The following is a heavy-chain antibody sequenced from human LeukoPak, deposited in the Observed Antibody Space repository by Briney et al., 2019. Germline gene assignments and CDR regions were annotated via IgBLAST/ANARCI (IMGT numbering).Heavy chain of an antibody. V-gene: IGHV1-69*13. CDR3: ARDEGYCSSTSCPPDYYYYYGMDV. CDR2: IIPIFGTA. J-gene: IGHJ6*02. Sequence: GASVKVSCKASGGTFISYAISWVRQAPGQGLEWMGGIIPIFGTANYAQKFQGRVTITADESTSTAYMELSSLRSEDTAVYYCARDEGYCSSTSCPPDYYYYYGMDVWGQGTTVTVSS. D-gene: IGHD2-2*01. CDR1: GGTFISYA.